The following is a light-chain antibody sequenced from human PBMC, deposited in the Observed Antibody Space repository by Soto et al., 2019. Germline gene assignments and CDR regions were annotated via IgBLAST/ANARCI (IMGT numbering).Light chain of an antibody. J-gene: IGKJ1*01. V-gene: IGKV3-20*01. CDR1: QSVSSSY. Sequence: EIVLTQSPGTLSLSPGERATLSCRASQSVSSSYLAWYQQKPGQAPRLLIYGASSRATGIPDRFSGSGSGTDFTLTISRLEPEDFAVYYCHQYDSPPWTFGQGTKVDIK. CDR2: GAS. CDR3: HQYDSPPWT.